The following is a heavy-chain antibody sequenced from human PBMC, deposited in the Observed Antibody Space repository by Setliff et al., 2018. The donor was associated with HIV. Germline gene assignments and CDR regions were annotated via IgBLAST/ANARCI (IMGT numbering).Heavy chain of an antibody. V-gene: IGHV3-30*03. Sequence: PGESLKISCTASGFTFKTSALHWVRQAPGKGLEWVAVISYGAKNIYYADSVKGRFTISRDNAKNSLYLQMNSLRAEDTAVYYCARVDSGYDLAYYYYVDVWGKGTTVTVSS. CDR3: ARVDSGYDLAYYYYVDV. CDR1: GFTFKTSA. J-gene: IGHJ6*03. CDR2: ISYGAKNI. D-gene: IGHD5-12*01.